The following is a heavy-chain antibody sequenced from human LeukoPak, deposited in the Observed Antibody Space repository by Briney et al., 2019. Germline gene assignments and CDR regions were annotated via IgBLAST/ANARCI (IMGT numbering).Heavy chain of an antibody. V-gene: IGHV3-23*01. CDR2: ISGSGGST. Sequence: GGSLRLSCAASGFTLSSYAMGCVRQAPGEGLGWVSAISGSGGSTYYADSVKGRFTISRDNSKNTLYLQMNSLRAEDTAVYYCAKDQQQPRAFDYWGQGTLVTVSS. CDR3: AKDQQQPRAFDY. J-gene: IGHJ4*02. D-gene: IGHD6-13*01. CDR1: GFTLSSYA.